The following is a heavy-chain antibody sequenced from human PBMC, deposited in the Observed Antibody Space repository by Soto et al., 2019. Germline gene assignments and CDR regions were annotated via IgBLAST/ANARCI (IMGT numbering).Heavy chain of an antibody. V-gene: IGHV4-59*11. Sequence: SETLSLTCTVSGGSINDHYGSWIRQPPGKGLEWIGCIYYSGNTNYNPSLKSRVTISVDTSKNQFSLKLSSATAADTAVYYCARGGTFRTFDYWGQGTPVTVSS. D-gene: IGHD3-16*01. CDR3: ARGGTFRTFDY. CDR2: IYYSGNT. J-gene: IGHJ4*02. CDR1: GGSINDHY.